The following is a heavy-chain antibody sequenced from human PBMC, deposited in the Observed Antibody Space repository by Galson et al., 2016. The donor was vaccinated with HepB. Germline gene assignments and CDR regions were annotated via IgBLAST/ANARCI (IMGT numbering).Heavy chain of an antibody. J-gene: IGHJ4*02. D-gene: IGHD5-18*01. CDR2: INHGGSA. V-gene: IGHV4-34*01. CDR1: GGSFSGYY. Sequence: LSLTCAVYGGSFSGYYWSWIRQPPGKGLEWIGEINHGGSANFNPSLKTRVTISVDTSKNQFSLKLSSVTAADTAVYYCAREPGGYSYGYYFDYWGQGTLVTVSS. CDR3: AREPGGYSYGYYFDY.